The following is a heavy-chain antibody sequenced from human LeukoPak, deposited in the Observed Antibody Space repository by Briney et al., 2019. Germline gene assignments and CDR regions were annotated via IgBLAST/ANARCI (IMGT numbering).Heavy chain of an antibody. CDR2: IYYSGST. CDR1: GGSISSRSYY. CDR3: ARERDFYDSSGSPSY. J-gene: IGHJ4*02. Sequence: SETLSLTCTVSGGSISSRSYYWGWIRQPPGKGLEWIGAIYYSGSTYYNPSLKSRVTISVDTSKNQFSLKVRSVTAADTAVYYCARERDFYDSSGSPSYWGQGTLVIVSS. V-gene: IGHV4-39*07. D-gene: IGHD3-22*01.